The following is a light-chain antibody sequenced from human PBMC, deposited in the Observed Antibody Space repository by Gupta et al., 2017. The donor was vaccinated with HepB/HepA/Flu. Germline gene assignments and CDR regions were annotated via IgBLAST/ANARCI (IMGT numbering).Light chain of an antibody. Sequence: DIVMTQSPLSLPVTPGEPASISCRSSQSLRHSNGYNDLDWYRQKPGQAPQLLIYLGSKRDYGVPDRFSGSGYGTDFTLKISRVEAEDVGVYYCIQSLPTPITVGRGTEVDIK. J-gene: IGKJ4*01. CDR3: IQSLPTPIT. CDR2: LGS. CDR1: QSLRHSNGYND. V-gene: IGKV2-28*01.